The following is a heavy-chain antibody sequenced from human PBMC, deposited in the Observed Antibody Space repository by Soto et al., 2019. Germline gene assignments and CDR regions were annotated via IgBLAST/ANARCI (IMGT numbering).Heavy chain of an antibody. J-gene: IGHJ4*02. CDR2: IIPIFETA. CDR1: GGTFNTFA. V-gene: IGHV1-69*01. Sequence: QVQLEQSGAEVKKPGSSVKVSCKASGGTFNTFAISWVRQAPGQGLEWIGGIIPIFETANYAQRLQDRLTITADESTRTVYMELSRLTSDDTAIYFCATSTSSSWQNDYWGLGTLVVVSS. D-gene: IGHD6-13*01. CDR3: ATSTSSSWQNDY.